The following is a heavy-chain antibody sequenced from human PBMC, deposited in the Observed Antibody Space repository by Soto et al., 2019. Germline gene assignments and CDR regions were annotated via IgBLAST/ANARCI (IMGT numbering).Heavy chain of an antibody. Sequence: ESGGGVVQPGRSLRLSCGASGFKFSTYGMHWVRQAPGKGLEWVAVISYDGNNKDYADSVKGRFTISRDNSKNTSYLQMNSLGGEDTAVYYCAKGLVGYVFGVQDYYFGMDVWGQGTTVAVSS. CDR1: GFKFSTYG. J-gene: IGHJ6*02. D-gene: IGHD1-26*01. CDR2: ISYDGNNK. V-gene: IGHV3-30*18. CDR3: AKGLVGYVFGVQDYYFGMDV.